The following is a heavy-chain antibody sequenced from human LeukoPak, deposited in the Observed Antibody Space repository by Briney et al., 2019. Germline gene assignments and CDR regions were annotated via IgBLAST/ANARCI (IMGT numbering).Heavy chain of an antibody. CDR2: IYTSGST. V-gene: IGHV4-61*02. D-gene: IGHD3-3*01. J-gene: IGHJ5*02. CDR3: ARDLYDFWSGPQNWFDP. CDR1: GGSISSGDYY. Sequence: SETLSLTCTVSGGSISSGDYYWSWIRQPPGKGLEWIGRIYTSGSTNYNPSLKSRVTISVDTSKNQFSLKLSSVTAADTAVYYCARDLYDFWSGPQNWFDPWGQGTLVTVSS.